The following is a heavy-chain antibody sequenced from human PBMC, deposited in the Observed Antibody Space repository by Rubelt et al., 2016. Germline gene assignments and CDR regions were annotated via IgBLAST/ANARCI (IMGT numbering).Heavy chain of an antibody. CDR2: ISFGGTNK. Sequence: GFNFNTCDMHRVRQAPGKGLEWVAIISFGGTNKDYEDSVKGRFTNSRDNSKNTLYLQMNSLRAEGTAGYYWARDRQIFGVGIPYPYYYGMDVWGQGTTVTVSS. J-gene: IGHJ6*02. CDR3: ARDRQIFGVGIPYPYYYGMDV. V-gene: IGHV3-33*05. D-gene: IGHD3-3*01. CDR1: GFNFNTCD.